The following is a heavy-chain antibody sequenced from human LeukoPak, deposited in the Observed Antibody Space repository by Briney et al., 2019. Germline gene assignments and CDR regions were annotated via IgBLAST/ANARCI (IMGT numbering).Heavy chain of an antibody. V-gene: IGHV3-30-3*01. CDR1: GFTFSSYA. CDR3: AREMATTGFDY. CDR2: ISYDGSNK. Sequence: GGSLRLSCAASGFTFSSYAMHWVRQAPGEGLEWVAVISYDGSNKYYADSVKGRFTISRDNSKNTLYLQMNSLRAEDTAVYYCAREMATTGFDYWGQGTLVTVSS. J-gene: IGHJ4*02. D-gene: IGHD5-12*01.